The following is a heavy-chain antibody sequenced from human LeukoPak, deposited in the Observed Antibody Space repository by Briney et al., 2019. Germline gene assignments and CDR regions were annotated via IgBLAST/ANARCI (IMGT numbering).Heavy chain of an antibody. CDR3: ARAYCGGDCPALDY. Sequence: PSETLSLTCTVSGGSISSSSYYWGWIRQPPGKGLEWIGSIYYSGSTYYNPSLKSRVTISVDTSKNQFSLKLSSATAADTAVYYCARAYCGGDCPALDYWGQGTLVTVSS. J-gene: IGHJ4*02. CDR2: IYYSGST. V-gene: IGHV4-39*07. D-gene: IGHD2-21*02. CDR1: GGSISSSSYY.